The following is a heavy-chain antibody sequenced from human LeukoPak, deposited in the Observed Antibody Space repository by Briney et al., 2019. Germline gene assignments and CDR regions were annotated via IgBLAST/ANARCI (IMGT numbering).Heavy chain of an antibody. CDR1: GFTFSSYS. Sequence: GGSLRLSCAASGFTFSSYSMNWVRQAPGKGLEWVSYISSSSSTIYYADSVKGRFTISRDNAKNSLYLQMNSLRAEDTAVYYCAREDTIAVAGRGFDYWGQGTLVTVSS. CDR2: ISSSSSTI. J-gene: IGHJ4*02. V-gene: IGHV3-48*04. D-gene: IGHD6-19*01. CDR3: AREDTIAVAGRGFDY.